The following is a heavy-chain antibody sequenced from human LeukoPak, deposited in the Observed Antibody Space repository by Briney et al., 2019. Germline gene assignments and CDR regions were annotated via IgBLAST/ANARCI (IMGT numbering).Heavy chain of an antibody. CDR3: ATYMLRDNWNVHTFDS. CDR2: IIPIFGTA. V-gene: IGHV1-69*05. D-gene: IGHD1-1*01. J-gene: IGHJ4*02. Sequence: ASVKVSCKASGYTFTSYDINWVRQAPGQGLEWMGGIIPIFGTANYAQKFQGRITITTDDSTSTAYMELSSLRSEDTAVYYCATYMLRDNWNVHTFDSWGQGTLVTVSS. CDR1: GYTFTSYD.